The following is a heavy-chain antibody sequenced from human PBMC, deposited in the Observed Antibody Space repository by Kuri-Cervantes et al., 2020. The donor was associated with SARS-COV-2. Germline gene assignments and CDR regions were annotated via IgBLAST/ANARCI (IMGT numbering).Heavy chain of an antibody. D-gene: IGHD3-16*01. CDR2: INHSGST. CDR3: AGSPGGVFDC. CDR1: GGSFSAYY. V-gene: IGHV4-34*01. J-gene: IGHJ4*02. Sequence: LSLTCAVYGGSFSAYYWSWIRQPPGKGLEWIGEINHSGSTNYNPSLKSRVTISVDTSKHQLSLKLSSVTAADTAVYYCAGSPGGVFDCWGQGTLVTVSS.